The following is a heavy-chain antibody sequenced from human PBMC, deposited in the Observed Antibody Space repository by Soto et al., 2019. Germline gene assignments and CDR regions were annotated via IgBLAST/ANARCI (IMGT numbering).Heavy chain of an antibody. CDR1: GFTFSSYG. V-gene: IGHV3-21*01. D-gene: IGHD2-21*02. Sequence: PGGSLRLSCAASGFTFSSYGMNWVRQAPGKGLEWVSSISSSSSYIYYADSVKGRFTISRDNAKNSLYLQMNSLRAEDTAVYYCARGAHIVVVTAAAFDYWGQGTLVTVYS. CDR2: ISSSSSYI. CDR3: ARGAHIVVVTAAAFDY. J-gene: IGHJ4*02.